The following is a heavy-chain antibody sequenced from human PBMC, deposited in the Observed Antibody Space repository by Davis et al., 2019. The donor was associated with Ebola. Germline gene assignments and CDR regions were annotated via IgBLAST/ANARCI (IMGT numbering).Heavy chain of an antibody. CDR2: VSAYNGNT. D-gene: IGHD4/OR15-4a*01. V-gene: IGHV1-18*04. CDR3: ATQLTADH. J-gene: IGHJ4*02. CDR1: GYTFTDYG. Sequence: AASVKVSCKASGYTFTDYGISWVRQAPGQGLEWMGWVSAYNGNTKYAQKVQDRITMTTDTSTSTAYMELRSLRSDDTAVYYCATQLTADHWGQGTLVTVSS.